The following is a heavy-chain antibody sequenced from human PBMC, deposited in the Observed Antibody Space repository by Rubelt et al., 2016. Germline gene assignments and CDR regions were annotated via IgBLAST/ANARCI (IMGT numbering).Heavy chain of an antibody. D-gene: IGHD1-26*01. CDR1: GYTFTSYG. J-gene: IGHJ5*02. V-gene: IGHV1-18*01. CDR2: ISAYNGNT. Sequence: VKVSCKASGYTFTSYGITWVRQAPGQGLQCMGWISAYNGNTNYAQKLQDRVTMTTDTSTTTTYMELRSLRSDDTAVYYCARDRGRYWGEVDPCGQGTLVTVSS. CDR3: ARDRGRYWGEVDP.